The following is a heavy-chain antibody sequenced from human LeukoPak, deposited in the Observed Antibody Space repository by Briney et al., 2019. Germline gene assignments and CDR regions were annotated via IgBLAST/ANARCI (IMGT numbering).Heavy chain of an antibody. D-gene: IGHD5-18*01. V-gene: IGHV4-30-2*01. Sequence: SQTLSLTCTVSGGSISSGGYYWSWIRQPPGKGLEWIGYIYHSGSTYYNPSLKSRVTISVDRSKNQFSLKLSSVTAADTAVYYCARVGGIQLWHGMDVWGQGTTVTVSS. J-gene: IGHJ6*02. CDR3: ARVGGIQLWHGMDV. CDR1: GGSISSGGYY. CDR2: IYHSGST.